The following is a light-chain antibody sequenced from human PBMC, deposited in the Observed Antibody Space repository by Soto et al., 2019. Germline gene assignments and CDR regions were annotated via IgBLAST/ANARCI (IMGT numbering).Light chain of an antibody. J-gene: IGLJ1*01. V-gene: IGLV2-14*01. CDR1: SSDVGGYDF. CDR3: SSYTITSAHV. Sequence: QSALTQPASVSGSPGQSITISCTGTSSDVGGYDFVSWYRQYPGQAPKILIYEVTHRPSGVPDRFSGSKSGNTASLTISGLQADDEADYYCSSYTITSAHVFGPGTKVTVL. CDR2: EVT.